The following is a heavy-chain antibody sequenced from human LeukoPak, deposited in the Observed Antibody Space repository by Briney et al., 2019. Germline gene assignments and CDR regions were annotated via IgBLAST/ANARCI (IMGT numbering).Heavy chain of an antibody. D-gene: IGHD2-8*02. Sequence: PGGSLRLSCAASGFPFMSFDMHGVREPTGQGLEGLSTIGTASDIYYPGSVEGRFTLSRDNAKNSLYLQMNSLTAGDTAVYYCARGPPGGKYYYMDVWGKGTTVTVSS. CDR1: GFPFMSFD. CDR3: ARGPPGGKYYYMDV. J-gene: IGHJ6*03. V-gene: IGHV3-13*01. CDR2: IGTASDI.